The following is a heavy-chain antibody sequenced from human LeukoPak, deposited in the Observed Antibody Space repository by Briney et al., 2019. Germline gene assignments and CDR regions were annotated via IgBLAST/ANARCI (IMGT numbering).Heavy chain of an antibody. CDR2: ISGSGGST. CDR3: ARARMVRGVITLHPFDY. Sequence: GGSLRLSCAASGFTFSSYAMSWVRQAPGKGLEWVSAISGSGGSTDYADSVKGRFTISRDNSKNTLYLQMNSLRAEDTAVYYCARARMVRGVITLHPFDYWGQGTLVTVSS. CDR1: GFTFSSYA. V-gene: IGHV3-23*01. D-gene: IGHD3-10*01. J-gene: IGHJ4*02.